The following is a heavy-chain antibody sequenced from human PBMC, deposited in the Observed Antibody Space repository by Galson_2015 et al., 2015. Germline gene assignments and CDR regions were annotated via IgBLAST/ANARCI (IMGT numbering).Heavy chain of an antibody. Sequence: ETLSLTCAVYGGSFSGYYWNWIRQTPGKGLEWIGEINHSESAISNPSLKSRVTISVDTSKNQFPLRLSSVTAADTAVYYCARGPMVRGLIVTMAGFYFDYWGQGTPVTVSS. J-gene: IGHJ4*02. V-gene: IGHV4-34*01. CDR3: ARGPMVRGLIVTMAGFYFDY. CDR2: INHSESA. CDR1: GGSFSGYY. D-gene: IGHD3-10*01.